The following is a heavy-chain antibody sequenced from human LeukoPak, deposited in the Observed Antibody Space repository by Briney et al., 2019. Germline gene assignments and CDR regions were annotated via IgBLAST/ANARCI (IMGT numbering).Heavy chain of an antibody. CDR3: ASGYSSGCYFDL. CDR2: ISAYHGNR. V-gene: IGHV1-18*01. D-gene: IGHD6-19*01. CDR1: GYTFTSYG. J-gene: IGHJ2*01. Sequence: ASVKVSCKASGYTFTSYGFSWVRQPPAQGLERVGRISAYHGNRNYAKMLHGSVTMTTDTTTSTAYLQLRSHRSADTAGYYCASGYSSGCYFDLWGRGTLVTVSS.